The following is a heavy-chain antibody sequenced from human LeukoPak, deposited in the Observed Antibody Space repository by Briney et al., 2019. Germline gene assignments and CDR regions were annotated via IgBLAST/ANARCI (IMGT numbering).Heavy chain of an antibody. D-gene: IGHD3-10*01. Sequence: GGSLRLSCAASGYTFSSYWMHWVRQVPGQGLVWVSRIDTDGRTTDYADSVRGRFTNYRDNVQNTLYLQMNSLTAEDTAVYYCARDVAGARSYWGQGALVSVSS. CDR2: IDTDGRTT. CDR1: GYTFSSYW. CDR3: ARDVAGARSY. J-gene: IGHJ4*02. V-gene: IGHV3-74*01.